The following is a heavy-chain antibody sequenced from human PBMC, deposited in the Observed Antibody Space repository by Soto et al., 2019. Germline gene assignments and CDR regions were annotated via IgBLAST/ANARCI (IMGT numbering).Heavy chain of an antibody. Sequence: EVQLVESGGGLVQPGGSLRLSCAASGFTFSSYWMSWVRQAPVKGLEWVGNIKQDGSEKNYVDFMEGRFTISRDTAENSVDLQMNSLGAEDTGVYYCARIAAAGRGWDVWGQGATVVVSS. D-gene: IGHD6-13*01. J-gene: IGHJ6*02. CDR1: GFTFSSYW. V-gene: IGHV3-7*01. CDR3: ARIAAAGRGWDV. CDR2: IKQDGSEK.